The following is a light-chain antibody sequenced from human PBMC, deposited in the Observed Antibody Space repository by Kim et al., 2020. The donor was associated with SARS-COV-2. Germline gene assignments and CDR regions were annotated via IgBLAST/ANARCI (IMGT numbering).Light chain of an antibody. CDR2: DAS. V-gene: IGKV3D-20*01. CDR1: QTASVRY. J-gene: IGKJ3*01. Sequence: ETAAPPCGAIQTASVRYLAWYQQKLGLAPRLLIYDASTRATGIPDRFSGSGSGTDFTLTISRLEPEDFAVYYCQQYGTSPFTFGPGTKVDIK. CDR3: QQYGTSPFT.